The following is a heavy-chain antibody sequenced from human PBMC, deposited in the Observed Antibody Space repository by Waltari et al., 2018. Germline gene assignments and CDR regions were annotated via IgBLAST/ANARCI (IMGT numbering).Heavy chain of an antibody. V-gene: IGHV4-34*01. CDR1: GGSFSGYY. D-gene: IGHD6-13*01. J-gene: IGHJ4*02. CDR3: VGNTLSIAAAGRVSY. CDR2: INHSGSN. Sequence: QVQLQQWGAGLLKPSETLSLTCAVYGGSFSGYYWSWIRQPPGKGLEWIGEINHSGSNNYNPSLKSRVTISVDTSKNQFSLKLSSVTAADTAVYFCVGNTLSIAAAGRVSYWGQGTPVTVSS.